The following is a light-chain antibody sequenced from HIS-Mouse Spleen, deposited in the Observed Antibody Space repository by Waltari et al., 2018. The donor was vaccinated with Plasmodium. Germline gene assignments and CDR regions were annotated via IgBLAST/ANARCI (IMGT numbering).Light chain of an antibody. J-gene: IGLJ2*01. CDR3: SSYTSSSTLV. V-gene: IGLV2-14*03. CDR2: EVS. CDR1: SSDAGGYTY. Sequence: QSALTQPASESGSPGRSNTIPCTGTSSDAGGYTYVHWYQQHPGKAPKLMIYEVSNRPSGVSNRFSGSKAGNTASLTISGLQAEDEADYYCSSYTSSSTLVFGGGTKLTVL.